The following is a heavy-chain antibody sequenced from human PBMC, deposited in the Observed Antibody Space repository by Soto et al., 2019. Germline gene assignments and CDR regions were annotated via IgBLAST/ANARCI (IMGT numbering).Heavy chain of an antibody. CDR1: GGTFSSYA. D-gene: IGHD5-18*01. J-gene: IGHJ6*02. CDR3: ARDIVDTAMADPTHPYYYYYGMDV. V-gene: IGHV1-69*01. CDR2: IIPIFGTA. Sequence: QVQLVQSGAEVKKPGSSVKVSCKASGGTFSSYAISWVRQAPGQGLEWMGGIIPIFGTANYAQKLQGRVTITADESTSTAYMGLSSLRSEDTAVYYCARDIVDTAMADPTHPYYYYYGMDVWGQGTTVTVSS.